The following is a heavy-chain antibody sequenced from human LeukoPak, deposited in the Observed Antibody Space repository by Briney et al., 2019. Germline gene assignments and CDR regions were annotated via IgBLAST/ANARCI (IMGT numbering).Heavy chain of an antibody. Sequence: PSGTLSLTCAVSGGSISSYYWSWIRQPPGKGLEWIAYIYYSGSTTYNPSLKSRVTISVDTSKNQFSLKLSSVTAADTAVYYCARHQRGNSDAFTIWGQGTMVTVSS. CDR2: IYYSGST. CDR1: GGSISSYY. J-gene: IGHJ3*02. V-gene: IGHV4-59*01. D-gene: IGHD4-23*01. CDR3: ARHQRGNSDAFTI.